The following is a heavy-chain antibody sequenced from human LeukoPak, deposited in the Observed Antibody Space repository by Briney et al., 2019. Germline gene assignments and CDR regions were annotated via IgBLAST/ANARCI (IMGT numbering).Heavy chain of an antibody. J-gene: IGHJ4*02. D-gene: IGHD1-26*01. Sequence: ASVKVSCKASGYTSTSYDINWVRQATGQGLEWMGWMNPNSGNTGYAQKFQGRVTMTRNASISTAYMELSSLRSEDTAVYYCARAPDYSGSYLDYWGQGTLVTVSS. CDR2: MNPNSGNT. CDR3: ARAPDYSGSYLDY. CDR1: GYTSTSYD. V-gene: IGHV1-8*01.